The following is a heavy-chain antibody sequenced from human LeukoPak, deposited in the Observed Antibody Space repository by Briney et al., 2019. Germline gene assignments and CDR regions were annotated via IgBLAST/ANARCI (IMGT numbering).Heavy chain of an antibody. CDR2: ISYDGSNK. V-gene: IGHV3-30*18. J-gene: IGHJ6*02. Sequence: PGGSLRLSCAASGFTFSSYGMHWVRQAPGKGLEWVAVISYDGSNKYYADSVKGRFTISRDNSKNTLYLQMNSLRAEDTAVYYCAKARSDSSSWYVVPYYYYGMDLWGQGTTVTVSS. CDR3: AKARSDSSSWYVVPYYYYGMDL. CDR1: GFTFSSYG. D-gene: IGHD6-13*01.